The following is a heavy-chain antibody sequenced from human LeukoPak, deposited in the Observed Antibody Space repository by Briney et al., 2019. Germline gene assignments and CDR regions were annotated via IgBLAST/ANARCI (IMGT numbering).Heavy chain of an antibody. V-gene: IGHV3-66*01. CDR3: ARISVPRHTYYYDSSGFDY. CDR1: GFTVSSNY. D-gene: IGHD3-22*01. CDR2: IYSGGNT. J-gene: IGHJ4*02. Sequence: PGGSLRLSCAASGFTVSSNYMSWVRQAPGKGLEWVSVIYSGGNTYYADSVKGRFTISRDNSKNTLYLQMNSLRAEDTAVYYCARISVPRHTYYYDSSGFDYWGQGTLVTVSS.